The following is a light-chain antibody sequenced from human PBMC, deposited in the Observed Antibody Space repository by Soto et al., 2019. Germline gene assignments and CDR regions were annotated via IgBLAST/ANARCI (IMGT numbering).Light chain of an antibody. CDR2: DAS. CDR1: QDISNY. CDR3: QQYDNLPLT. V-gene: IGKV1-33*01. J-gene: IGKJ4*01. Sequence: DIQMTQSPSSLSASVGDRVTITCQASQDISNYLNWYQQKPGKAPKLLIYDASNLETRVPSRFSGSGSGTDFTFTMTCLQPEDIATYYCQQYDNLPLTFGGGTKVEIK.